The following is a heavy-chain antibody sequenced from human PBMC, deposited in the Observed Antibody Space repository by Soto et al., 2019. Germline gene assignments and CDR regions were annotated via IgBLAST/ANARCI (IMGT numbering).Heavy chain of an antibody. CDR2: IIPIFGTA. CDR3: ARDGSGYYDSSGYRTTFDP. D-gene: IGHD3-22*01. CDR1: GGTFSSYA. Sequence: QVQLVQSGAEVKKPGSSVKVSCKASGGTFSSYAISWVRQAPGQGLEWMGGIIPIFGTANYAQKFQGRVTITAGESTRTAYMELSSLRSEDTAVYYCARDGSGYYDSSGYRTTFDPWGQGTLVTVSS. J-gene: IGHJ5*02. V-gene: IGHV1-69*12.